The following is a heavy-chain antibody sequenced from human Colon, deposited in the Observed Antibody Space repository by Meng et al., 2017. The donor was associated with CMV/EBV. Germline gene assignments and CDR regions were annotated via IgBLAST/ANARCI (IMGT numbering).Heavy chain of an antibody. CDR2: INSDGSST. CDR1: GFTFSSHW. Sequence: EVQLVGSGGGLVQPGGSLRLSCAASGFTFSSHWMHWVRQAPGKGLVWVSRINSDGSSTSYADSVKGRFTISRDNAKNTLYLQMNSLRVEDTAVYYCARERVSGSYLDDYWGQGTLVTVSS. J-gene: IGHJ4*02. V-gene: IGHV3-74*01. D-gene: IGHD1-26*01. CDR3: ARERVSGSYLDDY.